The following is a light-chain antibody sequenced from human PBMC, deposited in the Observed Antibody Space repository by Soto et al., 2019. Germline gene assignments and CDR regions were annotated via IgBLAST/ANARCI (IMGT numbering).Light chain of an antibody. J-gene: IGKJ1*01. CDR1: QSISSW. V-gene: IGKV1-5*01. Sequence: DIQMTQSPSTLSASVGDRVTITCRASQSISSWLAWYQQKPGKAPKLLIYDASSLESGVPSRFSGSGSGTDFTLTIRSLQPDDFATYSGKNNNSYSGPFGKGTK. CDR2: DAS. CDR3: KNNNSYSGP.